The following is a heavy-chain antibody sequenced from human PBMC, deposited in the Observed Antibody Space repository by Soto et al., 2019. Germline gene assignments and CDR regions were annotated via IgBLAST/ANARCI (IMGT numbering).Heavy chain of an antibody. CDR1: GYTFTSYA. V-gene: IGHV1-3*01. CDR2: INAGNGNT. CDR3: ARGRYSSSWYPLFDY. J-gene: IGHJ4*02. D-gene: IGHD6-13*01. Sequence: QVQLVQSWAEVKKPGASVKVSGKASGYTFTSYAMHWVRQAPGQRLEWMGWINAGNGNTKYSQKFQGRVTITRDTSASTAYMELSSMRSEDTAVYYCARGRYSSSWYPLFDYWGQGTLVTVSS.